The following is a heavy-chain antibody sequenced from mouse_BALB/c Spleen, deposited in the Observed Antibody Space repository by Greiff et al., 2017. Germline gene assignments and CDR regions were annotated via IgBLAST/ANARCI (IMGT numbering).Heavy chain of an antibody. Sequence: EVQRVESGPELVKPGASVKVSCKASGYSFTDYNMYWVKQSHGKSLEWIGYIDPYNGGTSYNQKFKGKATLTVDKSSSTAFMHLNSLTSEDSAVYYCASPSYYYGSPLYWYFDVWGAGTTVTVSS. CDR1: GYSFTDYN. CDR2: IDPYNGGT. CDR3: ASPSYYYGSPLYWYFDV. J-gene: IGHJ1*01. V-gene: IGHV1S135*01. D-gene: IGHD1-1*01.